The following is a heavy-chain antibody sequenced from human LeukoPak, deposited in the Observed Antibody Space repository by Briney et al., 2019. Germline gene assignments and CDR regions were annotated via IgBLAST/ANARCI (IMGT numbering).Heavy chain of an antibody. CDR1: GGSFSGYY. J-gene: IGHJ4*02. D-gene: IGHD3-3*01. CDR2: INHSGST. V-gene: IGHV4-34*01. Sequence: SETLSLTCSVYGGSFSGYYWGWIRQPPGKGLEWIGEINHSGSTNYNPSLKSRVTISVDTSKNQFSLKLSSVTATDTAVYYCARGLGTIFGVVTRGPEYFDCWGQGTLVTVSS. CDR3: ARGLGTIFGVVTRGPEYFDC.